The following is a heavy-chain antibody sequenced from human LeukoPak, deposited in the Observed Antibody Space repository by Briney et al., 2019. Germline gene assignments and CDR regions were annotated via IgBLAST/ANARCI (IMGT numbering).Heavy chain of an antibody. Sequence: GGSLRLPCVASGFTFSTYSMNWVRQAPGKGLEWVSYISSGSTTIYYADSVKGRFTISRDNAKNSLYLQMNSLRAEDTALYYCARAPLEYNYAYDYWGRGTLVTVSS. D-gene: IGHD5-24*01. CDR2: ISSGSTTI. CDR3: ARAPLEYNYAYDY. J-gene: IGHJ4*02. V-gene: IGHV3-48*01. CDR1: GFTFSTYS.